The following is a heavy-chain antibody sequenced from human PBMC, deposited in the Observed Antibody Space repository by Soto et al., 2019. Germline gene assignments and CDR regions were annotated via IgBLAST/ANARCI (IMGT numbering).Heavy chain of an antibody. J-gene: IGHJ6*02. D-gene: IGHD3-22*01. CDR2: IYSNGRT. CDR3: ARRGHYGSSGYYDFSYSKDV. CDR1: GGSFTSGDYY. Sequence: PSETLSLTCTVSGGSFTSGDYYWSWIRQPPGKGLEWIGYIYSNGRTNYNPSLKSRATISLDTSKNQFSLKLNSVTAADTAVYYCARRGHYGSSGYYDFSYSKDVWGQGTTVTVSS. V-gene: IGHV4-30-4*01.